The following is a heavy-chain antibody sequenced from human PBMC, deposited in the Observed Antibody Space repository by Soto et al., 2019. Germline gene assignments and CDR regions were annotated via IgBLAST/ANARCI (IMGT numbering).Heavy chain of an antibody. D-gene: IGHD1-26*01. V-gene: IGHV3-30*03. CDR2: TSYDGRNN. CDR1: GSIFSSYG. Sequence: GGSLRLSCAVSGSIFSSYGMHWVRQAPGKGLEWVAVTSYDGRNNNYADSVRGRFTISRDNSKSTLYLQMNSLRAEDTAVYYCARSPEATDAFDIWGQGTMVTVSS. J-gene: IGHJ3*02. CDR3: ARSPEATDAFDI.